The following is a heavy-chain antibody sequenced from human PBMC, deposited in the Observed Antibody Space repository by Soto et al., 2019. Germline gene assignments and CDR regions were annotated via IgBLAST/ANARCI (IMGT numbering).Heavy chain of an antibody. CDR2: AYYRSNWFH. CDR3: ARGNALDV. V-gene: IGHV6-1*01. D-gene: IGHD6-13*01. Sequence: QGQLQQSGPGLVKPSQTLSLTCAISGDSVSSDITPWNWIRQSPSRGLEWLCRAYYRSNWFHDYAAYVKSRITINPDTSTNQFSLELNSMSTEDTAVYDCARGNALDVWGQGTVVTLYS. J-gene: IGHJ3*01. CDR1: GDSVSSDITP.